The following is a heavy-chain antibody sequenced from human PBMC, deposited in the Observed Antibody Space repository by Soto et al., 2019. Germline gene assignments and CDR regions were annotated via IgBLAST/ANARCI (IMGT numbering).Heavy chain of an antibody. D-gene: IGHD4-17*01. Sequence: QITLKESGPTLVKPTQTLTLTSTFSGLSLSTSGVGVGWIRQPPGKALEWLAPFYWDDDKRYSPSLKSRLTTSKDTSKNQVVLTITNMDPVDTATYYCAYLTSAIDFDYWGQGTLVTVSS. CDR3: AYLTSAIDFDY. V-gene: IGHV2-5*02. J-gene: IGHJ4*02. CDR1: GLSLSTSGVG. CDR2: FYWDDDK.